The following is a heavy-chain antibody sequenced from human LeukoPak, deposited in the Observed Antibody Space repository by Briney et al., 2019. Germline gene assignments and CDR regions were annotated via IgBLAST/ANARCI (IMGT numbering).Heavy chain of an antibody. V-gene: IGHV6-1*01. CDR1: GDSVSSNSAA. Sequence: SQTLSLTCAISGDSVSSNSAAWNWIRQSPSRGLEWLGRTCYRSKWYNDYAVSVKSRITINPDTSKNQFSLQLNSVTPEDTAVYYCARERYYYDSTGYKPYYFDYWGQGTLVTVSS. CDR3: ARERYYYDSTGYKPYYFDY. D-gene: IGHD3-22*01. CDR2: TCYRSKWYN. J-gene: IGHJ4*02.